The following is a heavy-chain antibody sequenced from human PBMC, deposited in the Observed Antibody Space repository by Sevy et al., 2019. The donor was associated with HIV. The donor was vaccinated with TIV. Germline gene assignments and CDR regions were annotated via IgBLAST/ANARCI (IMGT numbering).Heavy chain of an antibody. Sequence: ASVKVSCKASGYTFTGYYMHWVRQAPGQGLEWMGRINPNSGGTNYAQKFQGRVTMTRDTSISTAYMELSRLRSDDTPVYYCASGDSSSWYFKKGNWFDPWGQGTLVTVSS. CDR2: INPNSGGT. J-gene: IGHJ5*02. V-gene: IGHV1-2*06. CDR1: GYTFTGYY. D-gene: IGHD6-13*01. CDR3: ASGDSSSWYFKKGNWFDP.